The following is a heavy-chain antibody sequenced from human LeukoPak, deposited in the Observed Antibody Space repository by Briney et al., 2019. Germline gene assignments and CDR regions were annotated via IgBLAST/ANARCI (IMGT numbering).Heavy chain of an antibody. J-gene: IGHJ4*02. Sequence: GGSLRLSCAASGFTFSSYATSWVRQAPGKGLEWVSAISGSGGSTYYADSVKGRFTISRDNSKNTLYLQMNSLRAEDTAVYYCAKDRAYGDYGVYYFDYWGQGTLVTVSS. CDR3: AKDRAYGDYGVYYFDY. CDR2: ISGSGGST. CDR1: GFTFSSYA. D-gene: IGHD4-17*01. V-gene: IGHV3-23*01.